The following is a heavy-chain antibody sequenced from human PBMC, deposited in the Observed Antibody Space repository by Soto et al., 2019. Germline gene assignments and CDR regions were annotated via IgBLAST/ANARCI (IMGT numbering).Heavy chain of an antibody. CDR3: ARHGYSSSWYYFDY. J-gene: IGHJ4*02. V-gene: IGHV4-39*01. CDR1: GGPLSKSSYY. D-gene: IGHD6-13*01. CDR2: IYYSGST. Sequence: QPQLQEAGPGLVKPWGALALTLPVPGGPLSKSSYYRGWVRQPPGKGLEWSGRIYYSGSTYYNPSLKSRVTISVDTSKNKFSLKLSSVTAADTAVYYCARHGYSSSWYYFDYWGQGTLVTVSS.